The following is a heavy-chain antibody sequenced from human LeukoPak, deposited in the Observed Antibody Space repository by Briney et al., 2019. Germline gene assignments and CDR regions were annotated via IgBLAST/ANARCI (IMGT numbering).Heavy chain of an antibody. CDR1: GYTLTELS. Sequence: ASVKVSCKVSGYTLTELSMHWARQTPGKGLEWMGGIHPEDGETIHAQKFRGRVTMTEDTPTDTVYMELSSLRSDDTAVYYCARSSGSYSFDHWGQGTLVTVSS. CDR2: IHPEDGET. V-gene: IGHV1-24*01. CDR3: ARSSGSYSFDH. D-gene: IGHD1-26*01. J-gene: IGHJ4*02.